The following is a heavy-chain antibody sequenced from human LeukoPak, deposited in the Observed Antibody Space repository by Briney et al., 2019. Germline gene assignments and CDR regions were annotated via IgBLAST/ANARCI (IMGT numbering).Heavy chain of an antibody. CDR1: VGTFSSYA. J-gene: IGHJ2*01. Sequence: SVKVSCKPSVGTFSSYAIRWVRQAPGQGLEWTGWIIPVFGTAIYAQEFQGRVTITTDESTSTAYMELSSLRSEDTAVYYCARDLGNYGGNSAWYFDLWGRGTLVTVSS. CDR2: IIPVFGTA. D-gene: IGHD4-23*01. CDR3: ARDLGNYGGNSAWYFDL. V-gene: IGHV1-69*05.